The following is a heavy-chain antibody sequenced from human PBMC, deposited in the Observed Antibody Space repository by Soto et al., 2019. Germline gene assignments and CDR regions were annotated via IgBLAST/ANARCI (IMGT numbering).Heavy chain of an antibody. CDR3: AKAARRNYYFDY. J-gene: IGHJ4*02. CDR1: GFSFSNYP. D-gene: IGHD6-6*01. Sequence: GGSLRLSCEASGFSFSNYPMSWVRQAPGKGLEWVSYISDGGGGTTLYVDSVKGRFAISRDNSKNTLYLHMSSLRAEDTAVYYCAKAARRNYYFDYWGQGTLVTVSS. CDR2: ISDGGGGTT. V-gene: IGHV3-23*01.